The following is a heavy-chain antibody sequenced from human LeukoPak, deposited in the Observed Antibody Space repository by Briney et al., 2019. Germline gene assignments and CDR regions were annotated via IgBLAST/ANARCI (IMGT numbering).Heavy chain of an antibody. V-gene: IGHV3-43D*03. CDR3: AKEPYFDL. CDR1: GFTFGDYA. J-gene: IGHJ2*01. CDR2: ITWDGGYT. Sequence: GGSLRLSCTASGFTFGDYAMSWVRQAPGKGLEWLSLITWDGGYTYYADSVKGRFTISRDNSKNSLYLQMSSLRAEDTALYYCAKEPYFDLWGRGTLVTVSS.